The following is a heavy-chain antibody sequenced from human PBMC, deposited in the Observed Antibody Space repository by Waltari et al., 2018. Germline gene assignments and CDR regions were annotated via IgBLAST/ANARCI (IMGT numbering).Heavy chain of an antibody. CDR3: ARPIVATIFGGFDY. D-gene: IGHD5-12*01. J-gene: IGHJ4*02. CDR1: GYSISSGYY. CDR2: IYHSGST. V-gene: IGHV4-38-2*01. Sequence: QVQLQESGPGLVKPSETLSLTCAVSGYSISSGYYWGWIRQPPGKGLAWLGSIYHSGSTYYNPSLKSRVTISVDTSKTQFSLKLSSVTAADTAVYYCARPIVATIFGGFDYWGQGTLVTVSS.